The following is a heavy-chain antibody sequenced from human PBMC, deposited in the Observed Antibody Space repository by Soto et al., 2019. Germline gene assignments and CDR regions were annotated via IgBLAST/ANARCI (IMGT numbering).Heavy chain of an antibody. V-gene: IGHV1-18*01. CDR2: ISVYNGTT. D-gene: IGHD1-26*01. J-gene: IGHJ5*02. CDR3: AIVVGALGHWFDP. CDR1: GYTFTSYG. Sequence: QVQLVQSGAEVKKPGASVKVSCKASGYTFTSYGISWVRPAPGQGLEWMGRISVYNGTTNYAQKLQGRVTMTTDTAASTADMELRSLRSDDTAVYYCAIVVGALGHWFDPWGQGTLVTVSS.